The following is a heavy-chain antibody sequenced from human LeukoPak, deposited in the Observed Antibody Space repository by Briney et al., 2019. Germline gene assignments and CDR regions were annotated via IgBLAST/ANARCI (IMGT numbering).Heavy chain of an antibody. Sequence: LPGGSLRLSCAASGFTFSSYGMHWVRQAPGKGLEWVAFIRYDGSNKYYADSVKGRFTISRDNSKNTLYLQMNSPRAEDTAVYYCARATTNYFDYWGQGTLVTVSS. D-gene: IGHD1-26*01. J-gene: IGHJ4*02. CDR1: GFTFSSYG. CDR3: ARATTNYFDY. CDR2: IRYDGSNK. V-gene: IGHV3-30*02.